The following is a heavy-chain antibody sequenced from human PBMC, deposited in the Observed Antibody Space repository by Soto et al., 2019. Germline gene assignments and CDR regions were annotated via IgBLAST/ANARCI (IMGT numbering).Heavy chain of an antibody. CDR2: VNPSGGHT. Sequence: QVQLVQSGAEVKKPGASVKVSCKASGDTFTDYYIHWVRQAPGQGLEWMGTVNPSGGHTTYAQHFLGRMTMPRDPSTSTLYMELTSLTSEDTAVYYCARRGHVVVVTAALDYWGQGTLVTVSS. D-gene: IGHD2-21*02. CDR1: GDTFTDYY. V-gene: IGHV1-46*01. J-gene: IGHJ4*02. CDR3: ARRGHVVVVTAALDY.